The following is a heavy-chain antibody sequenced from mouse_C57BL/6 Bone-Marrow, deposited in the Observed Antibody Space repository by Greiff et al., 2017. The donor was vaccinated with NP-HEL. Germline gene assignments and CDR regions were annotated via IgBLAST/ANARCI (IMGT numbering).Heavy chain of an antibody. CDR3: ARYGDSNPFAY. CDR2: IRNKANGYTT. J-gene: IGHJ3*01. Sequence: EVNVVESGGGLVQPGGSLSLSCAASGFTFTDYYMSWVRQPPGKALEWLGFIRNKANGYTTEYSASVKGRFTISRDNSQSSLYLQMNALRAEDSATYYCARYGDSNPFAYWGQGTLVTVSA. CDR1: GFTFTDYY. V-gene: IGHV7-3*01. D-gene: IGHD2-5*01.